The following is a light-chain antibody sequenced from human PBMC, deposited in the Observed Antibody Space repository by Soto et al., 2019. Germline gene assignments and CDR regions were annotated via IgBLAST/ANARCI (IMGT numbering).Light chain of an antibody. CDR1: LSISSY. V-gene: IGKV1-39*01. CDR2: GAS. Sequence: DIELTQSPSSLSASLGDRVIITFRASLSISSYLHWYHQQPGKGPKVLIYGASSLQSGVSSRFSGSGSGTDFTLTISSVRPEDLGSFYCQQTFNSPIAFGQGTRLEIK. J-gene: IGKJ5*01. CDR3: QQTFNSPIA.